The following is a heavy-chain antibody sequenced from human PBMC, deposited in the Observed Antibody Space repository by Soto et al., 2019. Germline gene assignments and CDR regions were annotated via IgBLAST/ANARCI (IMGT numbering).Heavy chain of an antibody. CDR1: GFIFTNHG. Sequence: QGQLVESEGSVVQPGRSLRLSCATSGFIFTNHGWHWVRQAPGKGLEWVSMIWFDGSKEYYADSVKGRFTISRDDSTNTFYLEMNSLRTEDTAVYYCARDRSATGSHAGGFDPWVQGTLVTVSS. D-gene: IGHD1-26*01. V-gene: IGHV3-33*01. J-gene: IGHJ5*02. CDR3: ARDRSATGSHAGGFDP. CDR2: IWFDGSKE.